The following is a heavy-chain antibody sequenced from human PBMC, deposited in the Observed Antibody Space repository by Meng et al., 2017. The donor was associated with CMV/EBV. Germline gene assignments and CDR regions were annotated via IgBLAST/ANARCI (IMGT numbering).Heavy chain of an antibody. CDR2: ISGSGGST. CDR3: VKDGPYYYGSGSYYNRYYYYYGMDV. V-gene: IGHV3-23*01. Sequence: WVRQAPGKGLEWVSAISGSGGSTYYADSVKGRFTISRDNSKNTLYLQMNSLRAEDTAVYYCVKDGPYYYGSGSYYNRYYYYYGMDVWGQGTTVTVSS. D-gene: IGHD3-10*01. J-gene: IGHJ6*02.